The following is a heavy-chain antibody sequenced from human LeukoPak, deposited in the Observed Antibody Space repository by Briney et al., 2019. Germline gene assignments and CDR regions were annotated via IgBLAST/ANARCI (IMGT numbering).Heavy chain of an antibody. Sequence: PGGSLRLSCSASGFTFSSYAMHWVRQAPGKGLEYVSAISSNGGSTYYADSVKGRFTISRDNSKNTLYLQMSSLRAEDTAVYYCVKMSGYSSSWGYFDYWGQGTLVTVSS. CDR3: VKMSGYSSSWGYFDY. CDR2: ISSNGGST. CDR1: GFTFSSYA. V-gene: IGHV3-64D*06. J-gene: IGHJ4*02. D-gene: IGHD6-13*01.